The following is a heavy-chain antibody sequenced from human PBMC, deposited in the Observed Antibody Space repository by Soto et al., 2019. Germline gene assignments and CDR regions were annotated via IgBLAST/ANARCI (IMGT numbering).Heavy chain of an antibody. Sequence: QVQLVQSGGEVKRPGASMKVSCKTSGNTFCNYGITWVRQAPGQPLEWLGWISLYSDGTNYAQKFQGRVSMTTDTSTTTAYMELRSLRSDDTAVYYCARVVPGAEAWFGPWGQGTLVTVSS. CDR3: ARVVPGAEAWFGP. CDR1: GNTFCNYG. D-gene: IGHD2-2*01. CDR2: ISLYSDGT. V-gene: IGHV1-18*01. J-gene: IGHJ5*02.